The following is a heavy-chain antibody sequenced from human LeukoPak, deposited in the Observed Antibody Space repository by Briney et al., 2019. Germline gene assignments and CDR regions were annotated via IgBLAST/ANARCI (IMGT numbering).Heavy chain of an antibody. CDR3: ARDQEGFDY. J-gene: IGHJ4*02. CDR1: GYTFTGYY. CDR2: INHSGGST. Sequence: ASVKLSCKSSGYTFTGYYMQWVRQPPGQGHGWVGIINHSGGSTSYAQKFQGRVTVTRDPSTTTVHMERRGLRSGDTAVYYCARDQEGFDYWGQGTVVTVSS. V-gene: IGHV1-46*01.